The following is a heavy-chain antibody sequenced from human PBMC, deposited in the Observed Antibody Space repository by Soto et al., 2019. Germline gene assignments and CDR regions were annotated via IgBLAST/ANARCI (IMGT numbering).Heavy chain of an antibody. Sequence: PSETLSLTCTVSGGSISSDFWSWIRQPPGKGLEWIGYISISGNTDYSPSLKSRATISADTSRNQFSLKLSSVTAADTAVCYCAGLEEMATIGYWGQGTLVTVSS. CDR1: GGSISSDF. CDR3: AGLEEMATIGY. CDR2: ISISGNT. J-gene: IGHJ4*02. V-gene: IGHV4-59*08. D-gene: IGHD5-12*01.